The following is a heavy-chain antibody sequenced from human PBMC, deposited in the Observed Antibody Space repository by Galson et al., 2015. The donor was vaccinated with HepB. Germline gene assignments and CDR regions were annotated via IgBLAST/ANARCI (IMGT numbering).Heavy chain of an antibody. Sequence: SVKVSCKASGYTFTSYAMHWVRQAPGQRLEWMGWSNAGNGNTKYSQEFQGRVTITRDTSASTAYMELSSLRSEDMAVYYCAREDDSSGSFDYWGQGTLVTVSS. J-gene: IGHJ4*02. D-gene: IGHD3-22*01. CDR3: AREDDSSGSFDY. CDR1: GYTFTSYA. CDR2: SNAGNGNT. V-gene: IGHV1-3*02.